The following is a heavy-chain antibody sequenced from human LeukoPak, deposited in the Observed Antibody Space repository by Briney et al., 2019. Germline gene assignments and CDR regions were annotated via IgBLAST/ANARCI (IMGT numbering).Heavy chain of an antibody. CDR3: ARAMRWTSGPVELGWFDR. V-gene: IGHV4-59*01. D-gene: IGHD7-27*01. CDR1: GDSFSDYY. Sequence: SETLSLACSFSGDSFSDYYWTWIRRPPGGRLEWIGHIYFRGSTKYNPSLKNRVSISVDTSKNQVYLTLSSVTPADTAVYYCARAMRWTSGPVELGWFDRWGQGTRVIVSS. J-gene: IGHJ5*02. CDR2: IYFRGST.